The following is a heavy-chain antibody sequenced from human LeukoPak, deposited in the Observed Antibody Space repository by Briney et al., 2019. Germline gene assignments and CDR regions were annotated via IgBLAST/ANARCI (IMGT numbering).Heavy chain of an antibody. D-gene: IGHD1-26*01. CDR2: ISAYNGNT. CDR1: GGVFTTYA. CDR3: ARGLVGAFRY. Sequence: ASVKVSCKASGGVFTTYAVSWVRQAPGQGLEWMGWISAYNGNTNYAQKLQGRVTMTTDTSTSTAYMELRSLRSDDTAVYYCARGLVGAFRYWGQGTLVTVSS. V-gene: IGHV1-18*01. J-gene: IGHJ4*02.